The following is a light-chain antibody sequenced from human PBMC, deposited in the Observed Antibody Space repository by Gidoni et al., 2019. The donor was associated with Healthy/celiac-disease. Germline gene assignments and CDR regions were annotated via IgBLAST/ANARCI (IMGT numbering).Light chain of an antibody. CDR3: AAWDDSLSGWV. Sequence: QSVLTPQPSASGTPGQRVTISCSGSSSNIGSNYVYWYQQLPGTAPKLLIYSNNQRPSGFPDRFSGSKSGTSASLAISGLRSEDEADYYCAAWDDSLSGWVFGGGTKLTVL. V-gene: IGLV1-47*02. CDR2: SNN. CDR1: SSNIGSNY. J-gene: IGLJ3*02.